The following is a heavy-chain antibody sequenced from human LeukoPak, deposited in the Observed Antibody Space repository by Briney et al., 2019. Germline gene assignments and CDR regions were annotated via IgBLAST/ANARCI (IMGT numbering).Heavy chain of an antibody. J-gene: IGHJ3*02. CDR1: GFTFSSYA. CDR3: AKDLFSIVVVPDAFDI. Sequence: GGTLRLSCAASGFTFSSYAMSWVRQAPGKGLEWVSAISGSGGSTYYADSVKGRFTISRDNSKNTLYLQMNSLRAEDTAVYYCAKDLFSIVVVPDAFDIWGQGTMVTVSS. CDR2: ISGSGGST. V-gene: IGHV3-23*01. D-gene: IGHD3-22*01.